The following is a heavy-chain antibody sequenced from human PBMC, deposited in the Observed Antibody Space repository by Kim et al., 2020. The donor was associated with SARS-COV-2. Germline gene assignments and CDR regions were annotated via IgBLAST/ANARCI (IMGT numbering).Heavy chain of an antibody. Sequence: GGSLRLSCAASGFTFSSYAMSWVRQAPGKGLEWVSTISDSGDSTYYADSVKGRFTISRDNSKNTLYLQMNSLTAEDTAVYYCAKRVPGTGLDYWGQGTLVSVSS. CDR3: AKRVPGTGLDY. CDR1: GFTFSSYA. D-gene: IGHD6-13*01. CDR2: ISDSGDST. J-gene: IGHJ4*02. V-gene: IGHV3-23*01.